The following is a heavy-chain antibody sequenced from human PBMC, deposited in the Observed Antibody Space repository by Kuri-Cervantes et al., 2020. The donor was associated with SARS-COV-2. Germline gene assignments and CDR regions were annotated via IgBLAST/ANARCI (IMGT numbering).Heavy chain of an antibody. J-gene: IGHJ3*02. Sequence: GESLKISCAASGFTVSSNYMSWVRQAPGKGLEWVSVIYSGGSTYYADSVKGRFTISRDNAKNSLYLQMNSLRAEDTAVYYCASRPPPGELGELRVSGMWSDAFDIWGQGTMVTVSS. CDR1: GFTVSSNY. CDR3: ASRPPPGELGELRVSGMWSDAFDI. CDR2: IYSGGST. D-gene: IGHD1-26*01. V-gene: IGHV3-53*01.